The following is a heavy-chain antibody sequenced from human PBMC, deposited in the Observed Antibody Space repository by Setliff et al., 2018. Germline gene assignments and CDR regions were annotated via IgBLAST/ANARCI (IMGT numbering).Heavy chain of an antibody. Sequence: SVKVSCKASGGIFNSFSITWVRQAPGQGLEWMGRIIPLFETTNYVEKFQGRVTITADKSTSTAYMELSRLTSEDTAVYYCTLEYSNSSPTVYYYMDVWGKGTTVTVSS. CDR2: IIPLFETT. V-gene: IGHV1-69*06. CDR1: GGIFNSFS. D-gene: IGHD6-6*01. CDR3: TLEYSNSSPTVYYYMDV. J-gene: IGHJ6*03.